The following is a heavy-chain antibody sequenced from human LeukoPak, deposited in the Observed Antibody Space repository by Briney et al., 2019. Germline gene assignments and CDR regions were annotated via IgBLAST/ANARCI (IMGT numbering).Heavy chain of an antibody. CDR2: ISYDGSNK. D-gene: IGHD3-3*01. CDR3: AQGLWSGYSS. J-gene: IGHJ4*02. Sequence: GGSLRLSCAASGFTFSSYAMHWVRQAPGKGLEWVAVISYDGSNKYYADSVKGRFTISRDNSKNTLYLQMNSLRAEDTAVYYCAQGLWSGYSSWGQGTLVTVSS. CDR1: GFTFSSYA. V-gene: IGHV3-30-3*01.